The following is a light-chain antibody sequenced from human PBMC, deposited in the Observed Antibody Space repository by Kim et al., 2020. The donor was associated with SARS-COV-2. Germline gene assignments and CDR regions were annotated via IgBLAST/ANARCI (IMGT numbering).Light chain of an antibody. CDR1: SSDVGGYNY. CDR3: SSYAGSNNLV. J-gene: IGLJ1*01. Sequence: GQSVTISCRGTSSDVGGYNYVSWYQQHPGKAPKLMIYEVSKRPSGVPDRFSGSKYGNTASLTVSGLQAEDEADYYCSSYAGSNNLVFGTGTKVTVL. V-gene: IGLV2-8*01. CDR2: EVS.